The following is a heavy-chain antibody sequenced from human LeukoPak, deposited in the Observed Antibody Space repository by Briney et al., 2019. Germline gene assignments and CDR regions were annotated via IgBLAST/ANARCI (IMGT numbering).Heavy chain of an antibody. CDR1: GHSFTSYW. CDR3: ARHPPPTYSSSSSYYFYGMDV. V-gene: IGHV5-51*01. CDR2: IYPGDSDT. J-gene: IGHJ6*02. Sequence: GESLKISCKGSGHSFTSYWIGWVRQMPGKGLEWMGIIYPGDSDTRYSPSFQGQVTMSADKSISTAYLQWSSLKASDTAMYYCARHPPPTYSSSSSYYFYGMDVWGQGTTVTVSS. D-gene: IGHD6-6*01.